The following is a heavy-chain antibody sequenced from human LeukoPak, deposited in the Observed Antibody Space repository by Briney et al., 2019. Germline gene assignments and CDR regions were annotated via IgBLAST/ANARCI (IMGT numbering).Heavy chain of an antibody. D-gene: IGHD5-18*01. CDR1: GFTFRSCA. Sequence: PGGSLRLSCAASGFTFRSCAMSWVRQAPGKGLEWVSDISESGGSTHYADSVKGRFTISRDNSKNTLYLQMNTLRAEDTAVYFCAKIRGYTYGFGDYWGQGILVTVSS. J-gene: IGHJ4*02. CDR3: AKIRGYTYGFGDY. V-gene: IGHV3-23*01. CDR2: ISESGGST.